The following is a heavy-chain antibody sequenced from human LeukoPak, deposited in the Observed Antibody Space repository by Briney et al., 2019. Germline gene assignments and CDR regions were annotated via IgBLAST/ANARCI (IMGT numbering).Heavy chain of an antibody. CDR2: INWDGGST. CDR3: ARSPFYGDNPYMDY. Sequence: GGSLRLSCAASGFSFDDYGMNWVRQAPGKGLEWVSGINWDGGSTGYADSVKGRFTISRDNAKNSLYLQMNSLRAEDTALYYCARSPFYGDNPYMDYWGQGTLVTVSS. V-gene: IGHV3-20*04. CDR1: GFSFDDYG. J-gene: IGHJ4*02. D-gene: IGHD4-17*01.